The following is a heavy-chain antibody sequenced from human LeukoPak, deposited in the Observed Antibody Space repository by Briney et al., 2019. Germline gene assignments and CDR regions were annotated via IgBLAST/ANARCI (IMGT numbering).Heavy chain of an antibody. CDR2: IYTSGST. CDR3: AREGFSGYDPSWFDP. Sequence: SETLSLTCTVSGGSISSYYWSWIRQPAGKGLEWIGRIYTSGSTNYNPSLKSRVTMSVDTSKNQFSLKLSSVTAADTAVYYCAREGFSGYDPSWFDPWGQGTLVTVSS. J-gene: IGHJ5*02. V-gene: IGHV4-4*07. CDR1: GGSISSYY. D-gene: IGHD5-12*01.